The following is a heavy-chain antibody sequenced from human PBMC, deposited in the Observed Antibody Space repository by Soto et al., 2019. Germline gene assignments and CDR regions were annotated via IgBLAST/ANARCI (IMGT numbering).Heavy chain of an antibody. Sequence: PGGSLRLSCAASGFTFSSYAMSWVRQAPGKGLEWVSAISGSGGSTYYADSVKGRFTISRDNSKNTLYLQMNSLRAEDTAVYYCARGDYLGIGLDYWGQGTLVTVSS. V-gene: IGHV3-23*01. CDR2: ISGSGGST. J-gene: IGHJ4*02. CDR1: GFTFSSYA. D-gene: IGHD4-17*01. CDR3: ARGDYLGIGLDY.